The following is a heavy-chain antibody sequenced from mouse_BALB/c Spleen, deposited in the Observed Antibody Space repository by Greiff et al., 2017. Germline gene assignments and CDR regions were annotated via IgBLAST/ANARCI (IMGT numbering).Heavy chain of an antibody. V-gene: IGHV2-6-7*01. CDR3: AREGGNYVGPWFAY. Sequence: QVQLKESGPGLVAPSQSLSITCTVSGFSLTGYGVNWVRQPPGKGLEWLGMIWGDGSTDYNSALKSRLSISKDNSKSQVFLKMNSLQTDDTARYYCAREGGNYVGPWFAYWGQGTLVTVSA. J-gene: IGHJ3*01. CDR1: GFSLTGYG. D-gene: IGHD2-1*01. CDR2: IWGDGST.